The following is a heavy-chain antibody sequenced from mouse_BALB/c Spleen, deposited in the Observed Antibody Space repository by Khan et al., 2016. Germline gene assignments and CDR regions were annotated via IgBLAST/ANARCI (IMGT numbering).Heavy chain of an antibody. Sequence: VQLKESGPSLVKPSQTLSLTCSVTGDSITSGFWNWIRKFPVNKLEYMGYISYSGNTFYNPSLKSRISITRDTSKNQYSLQLNSVTTEDTATYYCTKYSLFYFDYWGQGTTLTVSS. CDR1: GDSITSGF. CDR3: TKYSLFYFDY. J-gene: IGHJ2*01. D-gene: IGHD2-3*01. CDR2: ISYSGNT. V-gene: IGHV3-8*02.